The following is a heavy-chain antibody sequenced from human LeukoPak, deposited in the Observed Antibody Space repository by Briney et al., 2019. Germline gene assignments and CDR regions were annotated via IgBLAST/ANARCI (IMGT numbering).Heavy chain of an antibody. J-gene: IGHJ3*02. Sequence: PGGSLRLSCAASGFTFSSYSMNWVRQAPGKGLEWVSSISSSSSYIYYADSVKGRFTISRDNAKNSLYLQMNSLRAEDTAVYYCARVAYGSGYAFDIWGQGTMVTVSS. CDR2: ISSSSSYI. V-gene: IGHV3-21*01. CDR1: GFTFSSYS. CDR3: ARVAYGSGYAFDI. D-gene: IGHD3-10*01.